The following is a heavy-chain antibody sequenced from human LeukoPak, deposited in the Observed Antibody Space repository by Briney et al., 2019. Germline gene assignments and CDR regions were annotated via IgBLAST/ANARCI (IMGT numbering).Heavy chain of an antibody. V-gene: IGHV3-23*01. CDR1: GFTFNNYA. CDR3: ARGGSYLSAFDI. CDR2: ITGSGAST. J-gene: IGHJ3*02. D-gene: IGHD1-26*01. Sequence: PGGSLRLSCTASGFTFNNYAMTWVRQAPGKGLEWVSAITGSGASTNYADSVKGRFTISRDNSKNTLYLQMNSLRAEDTAVYYCARGGSYLSAFDIWGQGTMVTVSS.